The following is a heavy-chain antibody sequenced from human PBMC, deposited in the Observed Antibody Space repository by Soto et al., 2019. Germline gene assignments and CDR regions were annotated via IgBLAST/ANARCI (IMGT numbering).Heavy chain of an antibody. CDR1: GGSISSSSYY. J-gene: IGHJ4*02. CDR2: IYYSGST. V-gene: IGHV4-39*01. D-gene: IGHD2-8*01. CDR3: ARHDPTNMILKG. Sequence: QLQLQESGPGLVKPSETLSLTCTVSGGSISSSSYYWGWIRQPPGKGLEWIGSIYYSGSTYYNPSLKSRVTISLDTSKKQFSLKLSSVTAADTAVYYSARHDPTNMILKGWGQGTLVTVSS.